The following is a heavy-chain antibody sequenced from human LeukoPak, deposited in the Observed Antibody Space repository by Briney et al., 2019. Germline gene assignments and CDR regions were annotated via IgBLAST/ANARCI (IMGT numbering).Heavy chain of an antibody. CDR3: ARLYGSGSSILDY. CDR2: IYYSGST. Sequence: SETLSLTCTVSGGSISSSSYYWGWIRQPPGKGLEWIGSIYYSGSTYYNPSLKSRVTMSVDTSKNQFSLKLSSVTAADTAVYYCARLYGSGSSILDYWGQGTLVTVSS. D-gene: IGHD3-10*01. V-gene: IGHV4-39*07. J-gene: IGHJ4*02. CDR1: GGSISSSSYY.